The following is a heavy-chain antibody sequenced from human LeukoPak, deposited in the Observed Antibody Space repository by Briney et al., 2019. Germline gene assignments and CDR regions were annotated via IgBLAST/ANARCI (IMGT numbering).Heavy chain of an antibody. CDR1: GSTFTGYY. V-gene: IGHV1-2*02. D-gene: IGHD3-10*01. Sequence: ASVKVSCKASGSTFTGYYMHWVRQAPAPGLEWMGWINPSNGGANYAQTFQGRVTMTRDTSINTAYMELSSLKSDDMAVYYCARDYYYASGSSNFDYWGPGTLVTVSS. CDR2: INPSNGGA. J-gene: IGHJ4*02. CDR3: ARDYYYASGSSNFDY.